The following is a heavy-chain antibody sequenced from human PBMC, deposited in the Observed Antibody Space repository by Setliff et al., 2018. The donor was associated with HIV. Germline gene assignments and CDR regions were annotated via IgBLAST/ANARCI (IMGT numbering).Heavy chain of an antibody. J-gene: IGHJ4*02. V-gene: IGHV4-59*08. CDR1: GGSISSYY. CDR2: IYYSGTT. D-gene: IGHD3-3*01. CDR3: ARQMTIPGVAVTPVDY. Sequence: SETLSLTCTVSGGSISSYYWSWIRQPPGKGLEWIGYIYYSGTTNYNPSLKSRVTISVDTSKNQFSLKLSSVTAADTAVYYCARQMTIPGVAVTPVDYWGQGTLVTVSS.